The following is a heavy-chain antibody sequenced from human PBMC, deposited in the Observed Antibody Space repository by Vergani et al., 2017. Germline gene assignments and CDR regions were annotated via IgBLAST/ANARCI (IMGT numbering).Heavy chain of an antibody. D-gene: IGHD3-10*01. V-gene: IGHV3-30*02. CDR3: AKFREVVGGAFDI. CDR1: GFTFSSYG. J-gene: IGHJ3*02. Sequence: QVQLVESGGGVVQPGGSLRLSCAASGFTFSSYGMHWVRQAPGKGLEWVAFIRYEGSNKYYADSVKGRFTISRDNSKNTLYLQMNSLRAEDTAVYYCAKFREVVGGAFDIWGQGTMVTVSS. CDR2: IRYEGSNK.